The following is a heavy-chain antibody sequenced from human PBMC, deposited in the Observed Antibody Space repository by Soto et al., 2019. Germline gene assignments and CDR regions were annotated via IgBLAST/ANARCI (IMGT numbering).Heavy chain of an antibody. Sequence: EVQLVESGGGLVQPGGSLRLSCAASGFTFSTYSMNWVRQAPGKGLEWVSYISSSSSTIYYADSVKGRFTISRDNAKNSLYLQMNSLRAEDTAVYYCARGHYDILTGPKVFFDYWGQGALVTVSS. J-gene: IGHJ4*02. CDR1: GFTFSTYS. D-gene: IGHD3-9*01. CDR3: ARGHYDILTGPKVFFDY. CDR2: ISSSSSTI. V-gene: IGHV3-48*01.